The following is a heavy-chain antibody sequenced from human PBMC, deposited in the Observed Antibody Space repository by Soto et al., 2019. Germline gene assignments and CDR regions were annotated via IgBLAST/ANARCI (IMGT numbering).Heavy chain of an antibody. CDR1: GYTFTSYD. D-gene: IGHD3-3*01. CDR3: ARGRQLRFLEWLWSRHRDYYGMDV. Sequence: ASVKVSCKASGYTFTSYDINWVRQATGQGLEWMGWMNPNSGNTGYAQKFQGRVTMTRNTSISTAYMELSSLRSEDTAVYYCARGRQLRFLEWLWSRHRDYYGMDVWGQGTTVTVSS. J-gene: IGHJ6*02. V-gene: IGHV1-8*01. CDR2: MNPNSGNT.